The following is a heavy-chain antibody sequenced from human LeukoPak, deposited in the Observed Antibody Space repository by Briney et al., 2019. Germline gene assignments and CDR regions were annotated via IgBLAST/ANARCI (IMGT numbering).Heavy chain of an antibody. D-gene: IGHD3-3*01. CDR1: GGSISSYY. CDR3: ARTRRMDFWSGYYFDY. J-gene: IGHJ4*02. CDR2: IHYSGST. V-gene: IGHV4-59*01. Sequence: SETLSLTCTVSGGSISSYYWSWIRQPPGKGLEWIGYIHYSGSTNYNPSLKSRVTISVDTSKNQFSLKLTSVTAADTAVYYCARTRRMDFWSGYYFDYWGQGTLVTVSS.